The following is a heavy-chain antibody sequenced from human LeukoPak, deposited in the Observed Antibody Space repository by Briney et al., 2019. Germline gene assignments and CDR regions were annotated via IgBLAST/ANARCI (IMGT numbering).Heavy chain of an antibody. J-gene: IGHJ4*02. V-gene: IGHV3-66*01. CDR3: ARGFDYYDSIGEYYFDY. Sequence: PGGSLRLSCAASGFTVSSNYMSWVRQAPGKGLEWVSVIYSGGSTYYADSVKGRFTISRDNSKNTLYLQMNSLRAEDTAVYYCARGFDYYDSIGEYYFDYWGQGTLVTVSS. CDR1: GFTVSSNY. D-gene: IGHD3-22*01. CDR2: IYSGGST.